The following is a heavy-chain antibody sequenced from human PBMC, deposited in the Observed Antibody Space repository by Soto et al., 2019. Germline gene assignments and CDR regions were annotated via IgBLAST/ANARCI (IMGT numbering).Heavy chain of an antibody. D-gene: IGHD3-10*01. V-gene: IGHV3-33*01. CDR1: GFTFSSYG. J-gene: IGHJ6*02. CDR3: ARGKGRGPPGLHGMDV. Sequence: QVQLVESGGGVVQPGRSLRLSCAASGFTFSSYGMHWVRQAPGKGLEWVAVIWYDGSNKYYADSVKGRFTISRDNSKNTLYLKMNSRRAEDRAVYYCARGKGRGPPGLHGMDVWGQGTTVTVSS. CDR2: IWYDGSNK.